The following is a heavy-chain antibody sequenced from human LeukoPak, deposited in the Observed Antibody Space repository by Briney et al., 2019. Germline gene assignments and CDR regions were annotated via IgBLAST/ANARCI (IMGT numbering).Heavy chain of an antibody. CDR1: GYTFTCYG. V-gene: IGHV1-18*01. D-gene: IGHD1-26*01. CDR3: ARVGPKWELLPLDY. CDR2: ISAYNGNT. Sequence: ASVKVSCKASGYTFTCYGISWVRQAPGQGLEWMGWISAYNGNTNYAQKLQGRVTMTTDTSTSTAYMELRSLRSDDTAVYYCARVGPKWELLPLDYWGQGTLVTVSS. J-gene: IGHJ4*02.